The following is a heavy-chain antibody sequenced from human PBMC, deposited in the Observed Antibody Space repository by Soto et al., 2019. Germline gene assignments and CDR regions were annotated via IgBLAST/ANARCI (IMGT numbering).Heavy chain of an antibody. Sequence: GGSLRLSCAASGFTFSSYAMSWVRQAPGKGLEWVSAISGSGGSTYYADSVKGRFTISRDNSKNTLYLQMNSLRAEYSAVYYCAKVRMEQWLFAFDVWGQGTMVTVSS. CDR2: ISGSGGST. CDR1: GFTFSSYA. V-gene: IGHV3-23*01. CDR3: AKVRMEQWLFAFDV. J-gene: IGHJ3*01. D-gene: IGHD6-19*01.